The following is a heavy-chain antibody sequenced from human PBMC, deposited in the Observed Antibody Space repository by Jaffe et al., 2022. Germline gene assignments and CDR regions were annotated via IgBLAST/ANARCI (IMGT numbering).Heavy chain of an antibody. V-gene: IGHV4-61*02. CDR3: ARDRPSTVTTWHWYFDL. J-gene: IGHJ2*01. Sequence: QVQLQESGPGLVKPSQTLSLTCTVSGGSISSGSYYWSWIRQPAGKGLEWIGRIYTSGSTNYNPSLKSRVTISVDTSKNQFSLKLSSVTAADTAVYYCARDRPSTVTTWHWYFDLWGRGTLVTVSS. D-gene: IGHD4-17*01. CDR2: IYTSGST. CDR1: GGSISSGSYY.